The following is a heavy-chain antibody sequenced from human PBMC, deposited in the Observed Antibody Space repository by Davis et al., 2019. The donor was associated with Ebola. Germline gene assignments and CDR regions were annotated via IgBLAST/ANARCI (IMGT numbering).Heavy chain of an antibody. CDR3: GKRGLGPNRPFDY. D-gene: IGHD1-26*01. V-gene: IGHV3-66*01. CDR1: GFTVSNNY. CDR2: IYSGGST. Sequence: GGSLRLSCAASGFTVSNNYMSWVRQAPGKGLEWVSVIYSGGSTYYADSVKGRFTISRDNSRNTLYLQMNSLRAEEKAVYYCGKRGLGPNRPFDYWGQGTLVTVSS. J-gene: IGHJ4*02.